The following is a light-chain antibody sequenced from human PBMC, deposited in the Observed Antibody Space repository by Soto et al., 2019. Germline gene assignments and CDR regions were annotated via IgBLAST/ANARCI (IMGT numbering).Light chain of an antibody. CDR1: QSVSSSY. V-gene: IGKV3-20*01. J-gene: IGKJ1*01. Sequence: EIVLTQSPGTLSLSPGERATLSCRASQSVSSSYLAWYQQKSGQAPRLLIYGASSRATGIPDSFSGSASGTDFTLTISRLEPEDFSVYFCQQYGSSPWTFGQGTKVEIK. CDR2: GAS. CDR3: QQYGSSPWT.